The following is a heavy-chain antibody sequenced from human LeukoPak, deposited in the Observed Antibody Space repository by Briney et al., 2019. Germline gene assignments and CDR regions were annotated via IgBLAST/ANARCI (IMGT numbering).Heavy chain of an antibody. Sequence: PGRSLSLSCKGSGFTFGDYTVSWVRQAPGKGLQWVSFIRSKAYGGTTEYAASVKGRFTISRDDSKSIAYQQMSSLKTEDTAVYYCARGYRSGTMSPFFDYWGQGTLVTVSS. V-gene: IGHV3-49*04. CDR1: GFTFGDYT. CDR2: IRSKAYGGTT. D-gene: IGHD1-7*01. CDR3: ARGYRSGTMSPFFDY. J-gene: IGHJ4*02.